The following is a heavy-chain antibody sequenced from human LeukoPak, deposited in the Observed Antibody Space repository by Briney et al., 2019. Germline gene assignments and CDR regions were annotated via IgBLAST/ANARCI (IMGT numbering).Heavy chain of an antibody. CDR1: GFTFSSYG. CDR3: AKNYDSSGYYSYFDY. D-gene: IGHD3-22*01. Sequence: GGSLRLSCAASGFTFSSYGMHWVRQAPGKGLEGVAVISYDGSNKYYADSVKGRFTISRDNSKNTLYLQMNSLRAEDTAVYYCAKNYDSSGYYSYFDYWGQGTLVTVSS. CDR2: ISYDGSNK. J-gene: IGHJ4*02. V-gene: IGHV3-30*18.